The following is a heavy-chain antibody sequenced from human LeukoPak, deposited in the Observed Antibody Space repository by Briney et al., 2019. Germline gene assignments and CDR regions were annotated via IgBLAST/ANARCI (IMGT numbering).Heavy chain of an antibody. J-gene: IGHJ2*01. Sequence: SETLSLTCTEPGASPSSQKNFWGWIRQSPGKGLEWIGNIHYSGSTYYNASLKSRVTMSVDTSKNQFSLQLTSVTAADTGVYSCVSVGPMTVFLITVAWFYDLSGRGTLASVSS. CDR3: VSVGPMTVFLITVAWFYDL. CDR1: GASPSSQKNF. CDR2: IHYSGST. D-gene: IGHD3-16*01. V-gene: IGHV4-39*01.